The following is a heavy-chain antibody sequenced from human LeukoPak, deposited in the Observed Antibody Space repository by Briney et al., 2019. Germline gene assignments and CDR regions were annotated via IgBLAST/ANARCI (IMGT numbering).Heavy chain of an antibody. Sequence: GGSLRLSCAASGFAFSSYGMHWVRQAPGKGLEWVAVISYDGSNKCYADSVRGRFTISRDNSKNTLYLQMNSLRAEDTAVYYCAKDRKKLWCNYYGMDVWGQGTTVTVSS. D-gene: IGHD4/OR15-4a*01. CDR1: GFAFSSYG. J-gene: IGHJ6*02. V-gene: IGHV3-30*18. CDR2: ISYDGSNK. CDR3: AKDRKKLWCNYYGMDV.